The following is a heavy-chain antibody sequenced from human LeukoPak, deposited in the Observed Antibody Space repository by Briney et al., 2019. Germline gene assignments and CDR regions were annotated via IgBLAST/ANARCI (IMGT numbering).Heavy chain of an antibody. CDR1: GYSISSGYY. CDR3: ARCERAAQPPFDY. D-gene: IGHD6-13*01. CDR2: IYHSGST. Sequence: SETLSLTCAVSGYSISSGYYWGWIRQPPGKGLEWIGSIYHSGSTYYNPSLKSRVTIPVDTSKNQFSLKLSSVTAADTAVYYCARCERAAQPPFDYWGQGTLVTVSS. J-gene: IGHJ4*02. V-gene: IGHV4-38-2*01.